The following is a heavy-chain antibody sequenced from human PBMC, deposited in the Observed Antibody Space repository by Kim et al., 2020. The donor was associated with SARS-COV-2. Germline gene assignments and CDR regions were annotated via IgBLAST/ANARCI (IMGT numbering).Heavy chain of an antibody. J-gene: IGHJ4*02. CDR2: IYYSGST. D-gene: IGHD6-13*01. Sequence: SETLSLTCTVSSDFITRTSYYWAWIRQPTGKDLQWMGSIYYSGSTYYNPSLKSRLTISVDTSKNQFSLNLNSVTAADTALYYCARLGSSSWYFDSWGQGTLVTVSS. CDR1: SDFITRTSYY. CDR3: ARLGSSSWYFDS. V-gene: IGHV4-39*01.